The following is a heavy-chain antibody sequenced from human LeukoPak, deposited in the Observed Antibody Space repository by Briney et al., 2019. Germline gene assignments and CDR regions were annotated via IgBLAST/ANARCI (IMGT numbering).Heavy chain of an antibody. CDR3: ARVWWTVRGGSCYFDY. CDR1: GGSISSYY. D-gene: IGHD2-15*01. CDR2: IYDSGST. V-gene: IGHV4-59*01. Sequence: SESLSLTCTVAGGSISSYYWSWIRQPPGKGLEWIGYIYDSGSTNYNPSLKSRVTISVDTSKNQFSLKLSSVTAADTAVYYCARVWWTVRGGSCYFDYWGQGTLVTVSS. J-gene: IGHJ4*02.